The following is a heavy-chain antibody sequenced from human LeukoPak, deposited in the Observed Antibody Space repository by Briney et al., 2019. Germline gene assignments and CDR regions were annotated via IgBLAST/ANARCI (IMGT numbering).Heavy chain of an antibody. CDR2: ISRGGDMT. CDR3: AKEVGSYLACDY. J-gene: IGHJ4*02. D-gene: IGHD1-26*01. V-gene: IGHV3-23*01. CDR1: GFAFGNTG. Sequence: GGSLRLSCAASGFAFGNTGMSWVRQTPGTGLEWVSSISRGGDMTFYADSVRGRFTVSRDNSINTLYLQMNSLRAEDTAVYYCAKEVGSYLACDYWGQGTLVTVSS.